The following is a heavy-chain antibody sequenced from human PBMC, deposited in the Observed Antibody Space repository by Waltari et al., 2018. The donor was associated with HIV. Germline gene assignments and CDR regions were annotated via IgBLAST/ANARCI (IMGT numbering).Heavy chain of an antibody. J-gene: IGHJ4*02. CDR2: GTHSGST. V-gene: IGHV4-34*01. CDR3: ARMPILGYGSYAFDS. CDR1: SEHFLRNS. D-gene: IGHD6-13*01. Sequence: VQLKQWGAGVLKPSETLSLTCAVYSEHFLRNSWSWIRQPPGKGLEWIGEGTHSGSTNYNPSLKSRVPISIDTSKKQFSLRLTSVTAADTALYYCARMPILGYGSYAFDSWGQGTLVTVSS.